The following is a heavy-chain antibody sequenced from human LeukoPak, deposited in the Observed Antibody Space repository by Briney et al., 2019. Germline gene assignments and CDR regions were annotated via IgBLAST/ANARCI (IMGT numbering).Heavy chain of an antibody. D-gene: IGHD6-6*01. CDR3: ARDRGTTSSAGYYFDY. Sequence: GRSLRLSCAASGFTFSSYGMHWVRQAPGKGLEWVAIIWYDGSEKFYGDSVKGRFTISRDNSKNTLYLQMNSLRAEDTAVYYCARDRGTTSSAGYYFDYWGQGTLVTVSS. CDR1: GFTFSSYG. J-gene: IGHJ4*02. V-gene: IGHV3-33*01. CDR2: IWYDGSEK.